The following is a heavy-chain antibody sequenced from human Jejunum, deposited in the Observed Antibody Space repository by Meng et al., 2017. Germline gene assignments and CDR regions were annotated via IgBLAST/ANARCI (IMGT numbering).Heavy chain of an antibody. J-gene: IGHJ4*02. CDR2: ISNDATKE. D-gene: IGHD3/OR15-3a*01. CDR1: GFNFSYIA. Sequence: VRPVASWGGAVQPGGSLGCSFAGSGFNFSYIAMHWVRQAPGKGLEWVAVISNDATKEFYAESVKGRFTVSRDNSKDTLYLQMNTLRTEDTAVYYCARDFGTGYYWSDYWGQGTLVTVSS. CDR3: ARDFGTGYYWSDY. V-gene: IGHV3-30*01.